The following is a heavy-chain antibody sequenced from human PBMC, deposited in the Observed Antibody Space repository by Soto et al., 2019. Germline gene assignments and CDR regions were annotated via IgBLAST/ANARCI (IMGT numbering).Heavy chain of an antibody. V-gene: IGHV3-9*01. CDR1: GFTVSSNY. Sequence: PGGSLRLSCAASGFTVSSNYMSRVRQAPGKGLEWVSGISGNSGSIGYADSVKGRFTISRDNAKNSLYLQMNSLRAEDTALYYCAKSEGYDFWSGFDYWGQGTLVTVSS. J-gene: IGHJ4*02. CDR2: ISGNSGSI. D-gene: IGHD3-3*01. CDR3: AKSEGYDFWSGFDY.